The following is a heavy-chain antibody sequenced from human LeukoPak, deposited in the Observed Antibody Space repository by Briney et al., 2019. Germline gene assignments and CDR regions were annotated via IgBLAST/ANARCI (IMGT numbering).Heavy chain of an antibody. Sequence: ASVKVSCKASGYTFTGYYMHWVRQAPGQGLEWMGWINPNSGGTNYAQKFQGRVTMTRDTSISTAYMELSSLRSEDTAVYYCARIHVNSLMSGYFDYWGQGTLVTVSS. J-gene: IGHJ4*02. D-gene: IGHD2-21*01. CDR3: ARIHVNSLMSGYFDY. CDR1: GYTFTGYY. CDR2: INPNSGGT. V-gene: IGHV1-2*02.